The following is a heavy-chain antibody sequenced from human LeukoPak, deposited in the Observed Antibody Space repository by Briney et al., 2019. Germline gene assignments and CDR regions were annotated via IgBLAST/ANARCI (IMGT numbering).Heavy chain of an antibody. V-gene: IGHV7-4-1*02. D-gene: IGHD3-10*01. J-gene: IGHJ3*02. CDR1: GYTFTSYA. Sequence: ASVKVSCTASGYTFTSYAVNWVRQAPGQGLEWMGWINTNTGNPTYAQGFTGRFVFSLDTSVSTAYLQISSLKAEDTAVYYCARRNNYGSDDAFDIWGQGTMVTVSS. CDR2: INTNTGNP. CDR3: ARRNNYGSDDAFDI.